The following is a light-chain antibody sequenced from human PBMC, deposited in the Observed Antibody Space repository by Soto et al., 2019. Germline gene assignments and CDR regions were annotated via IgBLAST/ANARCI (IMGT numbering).Light chain of an antibody. CDR1: QTIDNK. CDR2: GAS. CDR3: QQYKDWRT. J-gene: IGKJ1*01. Sequence: IVMTQSPATLSVSPGERATLSCRASQTIDNKLAWYQQRPGQAPRLLIYGASIRATGIPARFSGSGSGTEFTLTISGLQSEDFDVYYCQQYKDWRTFGQGTNVDIK. V-gene: IGKV3-15*01.